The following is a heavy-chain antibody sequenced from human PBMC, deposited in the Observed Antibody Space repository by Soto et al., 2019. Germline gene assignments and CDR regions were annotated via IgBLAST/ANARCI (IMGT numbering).Heavy chain of an antibody. CDR2: SFYSGNT. Sequence: QVQLQESGPRLVKPSQTLSLTCTVSGGSVSSDDYYWNWIRQPPGEGLEWIGYSFYSGNTYYNPALKSRVTISVDTSKNQFSLTLTSVTDADTAVYYCVRDVINISPTGHFTAAGHFDSWGQGVLVTVSS. CDR1: GGSVSSDDYY. D-gene: IGHD3-3*02. J-gene: IGHJ4*02. CDR3: VRDVINISPTGHFTAAGHFDS. V-gene: IGHV4-30-4*01.